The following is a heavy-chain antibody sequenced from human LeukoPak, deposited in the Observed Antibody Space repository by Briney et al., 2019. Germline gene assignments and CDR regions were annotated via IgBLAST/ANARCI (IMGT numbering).Heavy chain of an antibody. CDR1: GFTFSTYW. CDR3: TRVGYIDEGIDY. Sequence: GGSLRLSGAASGFTFSTYWMNWARQAPGKGLEWVANIKQDGSKKSYVDSVKGRFTISRDNAKNSLYLQMNSLRAEDTAIYYCTRVGYIDEGIDYWGQGTLVTVSS. V-gene: IGHV3-7*04. CDR2: IKQDGSKK. J-gene: IGHJ4*02. D-gene: IGHD5-24*01.